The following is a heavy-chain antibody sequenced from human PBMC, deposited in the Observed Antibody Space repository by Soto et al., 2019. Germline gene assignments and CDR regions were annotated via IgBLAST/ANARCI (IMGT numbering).Heavy chain of an antibody. CDR2: IIPIFGTA. Sequence: QVQLVQSGAEVKKPGSSVKVSCKASGGTFSSYAISWVRQAPGQGLEWMGGIIPIFGTANYAQKFQGRVTITAEESMSTAYMELSSLRSEDTAVYYCATQGLPTYYYYGMEVWGQGTTVTVSS. V-gene: IGHV1-69*12. CDR1: GGTFSSYA. CDR3: ATQGLPTYYYYGMEV. D-gene: IGHD5-18*01. J-gene: IGHJ6*02.